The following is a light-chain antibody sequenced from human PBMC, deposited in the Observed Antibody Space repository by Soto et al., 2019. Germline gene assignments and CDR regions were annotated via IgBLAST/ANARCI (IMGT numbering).Light chain of an antibody. V-gene: IGKV1-5*01. CDR3: QQYNSYSHT. J-gene: IGKJ2*01. CDR2: DAS. Sequence: DIQMTQSPSTLSASVGDRVTITCRASQSISSWLAWYQQKPGKAPKLLIYDASSLESGVPSRFSGSGSGTEFTPTISSLQPDDFATYYCQQYNSYSHTFGQGTKLEIK. CDR1: QSISSW.